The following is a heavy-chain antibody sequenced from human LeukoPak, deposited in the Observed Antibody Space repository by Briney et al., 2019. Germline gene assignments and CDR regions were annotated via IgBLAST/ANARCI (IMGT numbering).Heavy chain of an antibody. J-gene: IGHJ4*02. Sequence: PGGSLRLSCAASGFTFDDYGMSWVRQAPGKGLEWVSGINWNGGSTGYADSVKGRFTISRDNAKNSLYLQMNSLRAEDTALYYCAGDGRIVAAISFDYWGQGTLVTVSS. CDR2: INWNGGST. CDR3: AGDGRIVAAISFDY. D-gene: IGHD2-21*01. CDR1: GFTFDDYG. V-gene: IGHV3-20*04.